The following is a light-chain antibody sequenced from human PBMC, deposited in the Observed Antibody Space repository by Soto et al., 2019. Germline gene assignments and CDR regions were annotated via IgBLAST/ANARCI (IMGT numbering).Light chain of an antibody. CDR3: SSYTSSSTLNV. J-gene: IGLJ1*01. CDR2: EVS. V-gene: IGLV2-14*01. Sequence: QSALTQPASVSGSPGQSITLSCTGTSSDVGGYNYVSWYQQHPGKAPKLMIYEVSNRPSGVSNRFSGSKSVNTASLTISGLQAEDEADYYCSSYTSSSTLNVFGTGTKVTVL. CDR1: SSDVGGYNY.